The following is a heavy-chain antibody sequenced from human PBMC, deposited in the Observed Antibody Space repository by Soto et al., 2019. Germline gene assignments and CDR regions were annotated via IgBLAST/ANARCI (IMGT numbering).Heavy chain of an antibody. CDR2: IWYDGSNE. D-gene: IGHD6-19*01. CDR3: ARDDIPGIAVATYGLDV. CDR1: GFIFSNFG. J-gene: IGHJ6*02. Sequence: GGSLRLSCAASGFIFSNFGMHWVRQAPGKGLEWVAVIWYDGSNEYYADSVKGRFTISKDNSKNTLYLQMNSLRAEDTAVYYCARDDIPGIAVATYGLDVWGQGTTVTVSS. V-gene: IGHV3-33*01.